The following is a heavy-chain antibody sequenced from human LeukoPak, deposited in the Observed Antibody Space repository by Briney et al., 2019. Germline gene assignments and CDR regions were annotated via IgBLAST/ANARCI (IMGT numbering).Heavy chain of an antibody. CDR1: GFTFSSYA. D-gene: IGHD3-10*01. CDR2: ISGSGGST. J-gene: IGHJ3*02. Sequence: PGGSLRLSCAASGFTFSSYAMSWVRQAPGKGLEWVSAISGSGGSTYYADSVKGRFTISRDNSKNTLYLQMNSLRAEDTAVYYCAKMRKDFMVRGVIHPEYHDAFDIWGQGTMVTVSS. CDR3: AKMRKDFMVRGVIHPEYHDAFDI. V-gene: IGHV3-23*01.